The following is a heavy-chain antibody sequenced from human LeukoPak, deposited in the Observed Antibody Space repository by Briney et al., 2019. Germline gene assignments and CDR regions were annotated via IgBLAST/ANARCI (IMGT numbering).Heavy chain of an antibody. J-gene: IGHJ4*02. CDR2: IIPIFGTA. D-gene: IGHD1-26*01. CDR3: ARGSVGATVNFDY. Sequence: GASVKVSFTASGGTFSSYAISWVRQAPGQGLEWMGGIIPIFGTANYAQKFQGRVTITADESTSTAYMELSGLRSEDTAVYYCARGSVGATVNFDYWGQGTLVTVSS. CDR1: GGTFSSYA. V-gene: IGHV1-69*13.